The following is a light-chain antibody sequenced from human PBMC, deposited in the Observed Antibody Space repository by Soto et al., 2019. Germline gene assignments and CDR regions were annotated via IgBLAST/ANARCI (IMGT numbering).Light chain of an antibody. CDR1: QTISSW. CDR2: KAS. V-gene: IGKV1-5*03. CDR3: QHYNSYSEA. Sequence: DIQMTQSPSTLSGSVGDRVTITCRSSQTISSWLAWYQQKPGKAPKLLISKASTLKSGVPPRFSGSGSGTEFTLTISSLQPDDFATYYCQHYNSYSEAFGQATKVDIK. J-gene: IGKJ1*01.